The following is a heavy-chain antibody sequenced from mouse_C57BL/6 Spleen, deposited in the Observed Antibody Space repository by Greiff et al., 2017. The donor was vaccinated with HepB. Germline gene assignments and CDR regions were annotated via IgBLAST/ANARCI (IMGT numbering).Heavy chain of an antibody. J-gene: IGHJ2*01. Sequence: QVQLQQPGAELVKPGASVKMSCKASGYTFTSYWITWVKQRPGQGLEWIGDIYPGSGSTNYNEKFKSKATLTVDTSSSTAYMQLSSLTSEDSAVYYCARSGIYYDYVEDYWGQGTTLTVSS. CDR3: ARSGIYYDYVEDY. CDR1: GYTFTSYW. D-gene: IGHD2-4*01. CDR2: IYPGSGST. V-gene: IGHV1-55*01.